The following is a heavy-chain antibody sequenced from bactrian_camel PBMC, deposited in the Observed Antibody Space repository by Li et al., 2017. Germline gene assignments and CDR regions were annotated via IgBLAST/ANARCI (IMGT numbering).Heavy chain of an antibody. CDR3: TADFSRGGLPCNIEHVGGFGY. J-gene: IGHJ6*01. D-gene: IGHD7*01. Sequence: HVQLVESGGGSVQAGGSLSLTCAASGYTSNMYCMGWFRQAPGKGPEGLATIDRGGSALYGDSVKGRFTISFDEAKRTLYLQMNSLTPEDTSMYYCTADFSRGGLPCNIEHVGGFGYWGHGTQVTVS. CDR1: GYTSNMYC. CDR2: IDRGGSA. V-gene: IGHV3S53*01.